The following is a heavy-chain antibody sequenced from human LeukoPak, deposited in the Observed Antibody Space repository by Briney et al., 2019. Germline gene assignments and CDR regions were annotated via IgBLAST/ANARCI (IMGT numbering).Heavy chain of an antibody. CDR2: IYSGGTT. V-gene: IGHV3-53*01. Sequence: PGGSLRLSCAAPGFTVSNNCLHWVRQAPGKGLEWVSVIYSGGTTYYANSVKGRFTISRDSSKNTMYLQMNSLRVEDTAMYYCGRDVGPWGQGTLVTVSS. J-gene: IGHJ5*02. CDR3: GRDVGP. CDR1: GFTVSNNC.